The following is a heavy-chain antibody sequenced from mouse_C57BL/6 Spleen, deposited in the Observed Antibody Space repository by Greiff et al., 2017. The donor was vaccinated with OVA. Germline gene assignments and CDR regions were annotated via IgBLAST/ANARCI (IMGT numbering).Heavy chain of an antibody. D-gene: IGHD1-1*01. V-gene: IGHV1-50*01. CDR2: IGPSDSYT. CDR1: GYTFTSYW. CDR3: ARSDSVYYGSSFDYFDV. Sequence: QVQLQQPGAELVKPGASVKLSCKASGYTFTSYWMQWVKQRPGQGLEWIGEIGPSDSYTNYNQKFKGKATLTVDTSSSTAYMQTSSLVSEDSAVYYCARSDSVYYGSSFDYFDVWGKGTTVTVSS. J-gene: IGHJ1*03.